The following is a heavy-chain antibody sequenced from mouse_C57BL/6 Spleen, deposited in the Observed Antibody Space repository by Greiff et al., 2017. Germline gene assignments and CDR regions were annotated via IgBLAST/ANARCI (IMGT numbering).Heavy chain of an antibody. V-gene: IGHV1-64*01. J-gene: IGHJ3*01. CDR3: ARYYGSSYGFAY. Sequence: QVQLKQPGAELVKPGASVTLSCKASGYTFTSYWMHWVKQRPGQGLEWIGMIHPNSGSTNYNEKFKSKATLTVDKSSSTAYMQLSSLTSEDSAVYYCARYYGSSYGFAYWGQGTLVTVSA. D-gene: IGHD1-1*01. CDR1: GYTFTSYW. CDR2: IHPNSGST.